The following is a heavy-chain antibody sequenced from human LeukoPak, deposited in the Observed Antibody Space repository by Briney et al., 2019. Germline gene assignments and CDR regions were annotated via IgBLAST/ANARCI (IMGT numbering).Heavy chain of an antibody. J-gene: IGHJ4*02. V-gene: IGHV3-48*02. Sequence: GGSLRLSCAASGFTFNIYSMTWVRQAPGRGLEWVSYISSSSTTIYYADSVRGRFTISRDNAKNSLDLQMNSLRDEDTAVYYCARESSYGFDYWGQGTLVTVSS. CDR2: ISSSSTTI. CDR1: GFTFNIYS. CDR3: ARESSYGFDY. D-gene: IGHD5-18*01.